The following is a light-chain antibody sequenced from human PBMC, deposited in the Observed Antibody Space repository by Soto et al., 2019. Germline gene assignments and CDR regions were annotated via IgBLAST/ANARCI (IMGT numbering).Light chain of an antibody. CDR3: HVWDRSSEHYV. V-gene: IGLV3-21*02. J-gene: IGLJ1*01. CDR1: NIGTKS. CDR2: DDR. Sequence: SYELAQAPSVSVAPGQTARISCGGTNIGTKSVHWYQQKPGQAPVLVVYDDRDRPSGIPERFSGSNSGNTATLTISRVEAGDEADYYCHVWDRSSEHYVFGTGTKVTVL.